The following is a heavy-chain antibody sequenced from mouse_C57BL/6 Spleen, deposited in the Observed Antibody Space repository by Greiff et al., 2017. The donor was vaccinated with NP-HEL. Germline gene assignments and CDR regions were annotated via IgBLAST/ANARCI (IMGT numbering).Heavy chain of an antibody. J-gene: IGHJ1*03. D-gene: IGHD2-3*01. V-gene: IGHV1-54*01. CDR2: INPGSGGT. CDR3: ARGRYDGYYEYFDV. CDR1: GYAFTNYL. Sequence: QVQLKQSGAELVRPGTSVKVSCKASGYAFTNYLIEWVKQRPGQGLEWIGVINPGSGGTNYNEKFKGKATLTADKSSSTAYMQLSSLTSEDSAVYFCARGRYDGYYEYFDVWGTGTTVTVSS.